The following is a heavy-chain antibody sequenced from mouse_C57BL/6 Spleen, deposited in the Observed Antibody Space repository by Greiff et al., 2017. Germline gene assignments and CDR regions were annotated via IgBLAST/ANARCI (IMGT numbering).Heavy chain of an antibody. V-gene: IGHV1-76*01. Sequence: LEESGAELVRPGASVKLSCKASGYTFTDYYINWVKQRPGQGLEWIARINPGSGNTYYNEKFKGKATLTAEKSSSTAYMQLSSLTSEDSAVYFCARGTGTAWFAYWGQGTLVTVSA. D-gene: IGHD4-1*01. CDR1: GYTFTDYY. CDR2: INPGSGNT. CDR3: ARGTGTAWFAY. J-gene: IGHJ3*01.